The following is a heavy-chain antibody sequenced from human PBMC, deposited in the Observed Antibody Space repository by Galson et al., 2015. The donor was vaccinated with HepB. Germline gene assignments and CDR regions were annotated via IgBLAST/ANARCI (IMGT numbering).Heavy chain of an antibody. Sequence: SVKVSCKASGYSFTSQGITWVRQAPGQGLEWMGWISADNGNTNYAQKVQGRVTMTTDTSTSTAYMELRSLRSDDTAVYYCARVTNWANQHTSSWDDAFHIWGQGTMVTVSS. CDR3: ARVTNWANQHTSSWDDAFHI. D-gene: IGHD6-13*01. V-gene: IGHV1-18*01. CDR1: GYSFTSQG. CDR2: ISADNGNT. J-gene: IGHJ3*02.